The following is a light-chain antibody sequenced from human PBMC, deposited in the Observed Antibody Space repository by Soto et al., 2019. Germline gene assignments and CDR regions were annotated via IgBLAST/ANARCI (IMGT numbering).Light chain of an antibody. CDR2: GAS. V-gene: IGKV3-20*01. Sequence: EIVLTQSPGTLSLSPGDRATLSCRASQSLSSRYLAWYRQKPGQAPRLLIYGASNRATGIPDRFSGSGSGTDFPLTISRLEPGDFAGYYCQQYSSSPPTFGGGTKVEIK. J-gene: IGKJ4*01. CDR3: QQYSSSPPT. CDR1: QSLSSRY.